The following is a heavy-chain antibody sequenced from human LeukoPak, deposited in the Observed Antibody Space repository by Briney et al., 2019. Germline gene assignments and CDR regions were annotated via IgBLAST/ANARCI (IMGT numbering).Heavy chain of an antibody. Sequence: SVKVSCKASGGTFSSYAISWVRQAPGQGLEWMGGIIPIFGTANYAQKFQGRVTITADESTSTAYMELSSLRSEDTAVYYCARDGGTMVRGVTSSPGRYYYYYMDVWQRDHGHRLL. CDR3: ARDGGTMVRGVTSSPGRYYYYYMDV. CDR2: IIPIFGTA. CDR1: GGTFSSYA. D-gene: IGHD3-10*01. V-gene: IGHV1-69*13. J-gene: IGHJ6*03.